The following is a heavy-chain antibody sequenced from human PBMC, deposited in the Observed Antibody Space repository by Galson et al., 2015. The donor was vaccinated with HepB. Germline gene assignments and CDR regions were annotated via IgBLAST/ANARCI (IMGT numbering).Heavy chain of an antibody. CDR3: ARGSGSRVGYYYYYGMDV. D-gene: IGHD3-10*01. V-gene: IGHV3-7*03. Sequence: SLRLSCAASGFTFSSYWMSWVRQAPGKGLEWVANIKQDGSEKYYVDSVKGRFTISRDNAKNSLYLQMNSLRAEDTAVYYCARGSGSRVGYYYYYGMDVWGQGTTVTVSS. J-gene: IGHJ6*02. CDR2: IKQDGSEK. CDR1: GFTFSSYW.